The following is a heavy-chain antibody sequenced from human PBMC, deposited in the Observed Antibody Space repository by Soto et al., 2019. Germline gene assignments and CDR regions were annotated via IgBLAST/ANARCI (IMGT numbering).Heavy chain of an antibody. V-gene: IGHV3-20*01. CDR2: INWNGGST. CDR1: GFTFDDYG. CDR3: ARGGPYSSGWYDAFDI. D-gene: IGHD6-19*01. J-gene: IGHJ3*02. Sequence: GGSLRLSCAASGFTFDDYGMSWVLQAPGKGPEWVSGINWNGGSTGYADSVKGRFTISRDNAKNSLYLQMNSLRAEDTALYHCARGGPYSSGWYDAFDIWGQGTMVTVSS.